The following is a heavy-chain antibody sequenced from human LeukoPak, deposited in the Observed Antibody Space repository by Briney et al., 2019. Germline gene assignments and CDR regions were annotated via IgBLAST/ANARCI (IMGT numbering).Heavy chain of an antibody. D-gene: IGHD2-21*02. Sequence: GASVKVSCKASGYTLTSNYIHWVRQAPGQGLEWMGIINPSGGSTTYDQKFQGRVTMTRDTSTSTVYMELTSLRSEDTAVYYCAKGRSDFFAYYYYLDVWGKGTTVTVSS. CDR3: AKGRSDFFAYYYYLDV. CDR2: INPSGGST. CDR1: GYTLTSNY. V-gene: IGHV1-46*03. J-gene: IGHJ6*03.